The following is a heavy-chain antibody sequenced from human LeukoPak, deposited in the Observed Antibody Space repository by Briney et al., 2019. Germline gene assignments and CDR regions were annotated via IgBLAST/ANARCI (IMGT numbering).Heavy chain of an antibody. D-gene: IGHD1-1*01. CDR3: ARDLENTGLDAFDI. J-gene: IGHJ3*02. CDR2: ISGSSIYI. Sequence: PGGSLRLSCAVSGFTFSRYSMNRVRQAPGKGLEWVSSISGSSIYIYYADSVKGRFTVSRDNAKNSLYLQMNSLRVEDTAVYYCARDLENTGLDAFDIWGQGTMVTVSS. V-gene: IGHV3-21*01. CDR1: GFTFSRYS.